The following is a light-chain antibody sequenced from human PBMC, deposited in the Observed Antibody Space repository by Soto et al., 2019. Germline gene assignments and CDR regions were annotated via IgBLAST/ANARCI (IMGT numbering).Light chain of an antibody. V-gene: IGLV9-49*01. CDR1: SGYSYYK. J-gene: IGLJ2*01. Sequence: QSVLTQPPSASASLGASVTLTCTLSSGYSYYKVDWYQQRPGKGPRFVMRVGTGGIVGSKGDGIPDRFSVLGSGLNRYLTIKNIQEEDESDYHCGADHGSGSNFVYLVFGGGTKVTVL. CDR2: VGTGGIVG. CDR3: GADHGSGSNFVYLV.